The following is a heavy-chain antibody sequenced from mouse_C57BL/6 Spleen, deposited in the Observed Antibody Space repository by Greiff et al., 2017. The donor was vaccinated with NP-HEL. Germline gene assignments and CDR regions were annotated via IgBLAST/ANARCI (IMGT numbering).Heavy chain of an antibody. D-gene: IGHD2-4*01. V-gene: IGHV5-17*01. CDR3: ALYDYGGFAY. J-gene: IGHJ3*01. CDR2: ISSGSSTI. Sequence: VQLKESGGGLVKPGGSLKLSCAASGFTFSDYGMHWVRQAPEKGLEWVAYISSGSSTIYYADTVKGRFTISRDNAKNTLFLQMTSLRSEDTAMYYCALYDYGGFAYWGQGTLVTVSA. CDR1: GFTFSDYG.